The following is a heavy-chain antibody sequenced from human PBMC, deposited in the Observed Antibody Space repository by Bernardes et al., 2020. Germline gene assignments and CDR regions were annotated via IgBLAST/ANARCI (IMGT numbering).Heavy chain of an antibody. CDR3: ARDSPGDSSGYYWPLNDAFDI. CDR2: ISAYNGNT. V-gene: IGHV1-18*01. Sequence: ASVKVSCKASGYTFTSYGISWVRQAPGQGLEWMGWISAYNGNTNYAQKLQGRVTMTTDTSTSTAYMELRSLRSDDTAVYYCARDSPGDSSGYYWPLNDAFDIWGQGTMVTVSS. CDR1: GYTFTSYG. J-gene: IGHJ3*02. D-gene: IGHD3-22*01.